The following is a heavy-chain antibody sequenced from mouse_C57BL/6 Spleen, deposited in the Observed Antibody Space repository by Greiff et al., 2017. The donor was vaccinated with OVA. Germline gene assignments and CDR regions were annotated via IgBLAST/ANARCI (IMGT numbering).Heavy chain of an antibody. V-gene: IGHV1-64*01. CDR3: ARPLYDYDDAMDY. CDR1: GYTFTSYW. J-gene: IGHJ4*01. CDR2: IHPNSGST. Sequence: QVQLQQSGAELVKPGASVKLSCKASGYTFTSYWMHWVKQRPGQGLEWIGMIHPNSGSTNYNEKFKSKATLTVDKSSSTAYMQLSSLTSEDSAVYYCARPLYDYDDAMDYWGQGTSVTVSS. D-gene: IGHD2-4*01.